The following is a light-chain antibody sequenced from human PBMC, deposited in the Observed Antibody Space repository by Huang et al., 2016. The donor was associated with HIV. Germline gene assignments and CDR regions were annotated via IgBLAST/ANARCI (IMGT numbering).Light chain of an antibody. J-gene: IGKJ1*01. CDR2: DAS. CDR1: QDIANY. Sequence: DIQMTQSPSSLSASVGDRVTITCQASQDIANYLNWYQQKPGQAPKLLIYDASNLETGVPSRFSGSASGTDFSFTISSLQPEDIATYYCQQYDSLPPWTFGQGTKVEVK. V-gene: IGKV1-33*01. CDR3: QQYDSLPPWT.